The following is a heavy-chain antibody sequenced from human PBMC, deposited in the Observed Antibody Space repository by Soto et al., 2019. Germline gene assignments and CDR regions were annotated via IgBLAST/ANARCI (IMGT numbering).Heavy chain of an antibody. CDR1: GGSISSGGYS. CDR2: IYHSGST. V-gene: IGHV4-30-2*01. J-gene: IGHJ4*02. CDR3: ARAGGLGAVAADY. Sequence: QLQLQESGSGLVKPSQTLSLTCAVSGGSISSGGYSWSWIRQPPGKGLEWIGYIYHSGSTYYNPSHTSRVTTSVGRSTNQFAQKLSSLTAADTAVYYAARAGGLGAVAADYWGQGTLVTVSS. D-gene: IGHD6-19*01.